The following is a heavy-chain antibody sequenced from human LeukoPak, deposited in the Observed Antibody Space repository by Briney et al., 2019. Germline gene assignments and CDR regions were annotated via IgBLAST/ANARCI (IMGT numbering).Heavy chain of an antibody. CDR3: SAWRGSNWFDY. D-gene: IGHD6-13*01. CDR2: IFSSGMT. V-gene: IGHV3-23*05. J-gene: IGHJ4*02. Sequence: PGGSLRLSCAASGFTFSSSAMSWVRQAPGKGLEWVSVIFSSGMTDYANSMKGRFTISRDNAKNTLYLQMNSLRADDSAVYYCSAWRGSNWFDYWGQGTLVTVSS. CDR1: GFTFSSSA.